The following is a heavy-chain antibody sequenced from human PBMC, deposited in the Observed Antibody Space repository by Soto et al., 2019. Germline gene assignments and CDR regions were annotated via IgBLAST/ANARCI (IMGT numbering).Heavy chain of an antibody. CDR3: ARVNIVVVTAGDWYFDL. V-gene: IGHV4-30-4*01. CDR1: GGSISSGDYY. J-gene: IGHJ2*01. Sequence: QVQLQESGPGLVKPSQTLSLTCTVSGGSISSGDYYWSWIRQPPGKGLEWIGYIYYSGSTYYNPSLKSRVTIAVDTSKNQFSLQLSSVTAADTAVYYCARVNIVVVTAGDWYFDLWGRGTLVTVSS. CDR2: IYYSGST. D-gene: IGHD2-21*02.